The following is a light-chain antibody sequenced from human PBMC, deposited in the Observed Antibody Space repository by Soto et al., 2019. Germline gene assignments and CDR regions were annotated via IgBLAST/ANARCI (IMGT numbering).Light chain of an antibody. CDR3: QQRSNWPIT. Sequence: EIVLTQSPVTLSLPPGERATLSCRASQSVSRYLAWYQQKPGQAPRLLIYDAFNRATGIPARFSGSGSGTDFTLTISSLEPEDFVVYYCQQRSNWPITFGQGTRLEIK. J-gene: IGKJ5*01. V-gene: IGKV3-11*01. CDR2: DAF. CDR1: QSVSRY.